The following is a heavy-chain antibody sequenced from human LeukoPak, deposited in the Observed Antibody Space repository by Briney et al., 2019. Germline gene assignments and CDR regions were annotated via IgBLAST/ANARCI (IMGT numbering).Heavy chain of an antibody. CDR1: GFTFGDYA. CDR3: AKDSRLRRGGDYVFDY. D-gene: IGHD4-17*01. V-gene: IGHV3-9*01. CDR2: ISWNSVTI. Sequence: GGSLRLSCAASGFTFGDYAMHWVRQAPGKGLEWVSAISWNSVTIGYADSVKGRFTISRDNAKNSLYLQMNSLRVEDTALYYCAKDSRLRRGGDYVFDYWGQGTLVTVSS. J-gene: IGHJ4*02.